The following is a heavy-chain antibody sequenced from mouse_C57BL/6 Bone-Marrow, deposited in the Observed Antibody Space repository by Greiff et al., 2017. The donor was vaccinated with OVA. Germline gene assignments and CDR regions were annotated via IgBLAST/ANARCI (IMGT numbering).Heavy chain of an antibody. V-gene: IGHV1-55*01. CDR1: GYTFTSYW. Sequence: QVQLQQPGAELVKPGASVKMSCKASGYTFTSYWITWVKQRPGQGLEWIGDIYPGSGSTNYHEKFKSKATLTVDPSSSTAYMQLSSLTSKDAAGYYGARRELLRRLWDFDVWGTGTTVTVAS. D-gene: IGHD1-1*01. CDR2: IYPGSGST. CDR3: ARRELLRRLWDFDV. J-gene: IGHJ1*03.